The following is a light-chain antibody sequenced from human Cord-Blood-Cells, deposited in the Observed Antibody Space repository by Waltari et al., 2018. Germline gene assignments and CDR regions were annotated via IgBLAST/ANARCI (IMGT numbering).Light chain of an antibody. J-gene: IGKJ2*01. CDR1: QSVLYSSNNKNY. V-gene: IGKV4-1*01. Sequence: DIVMTQSPDSLAVSLGERATINCKSSQSVLYSSNNKNYLAWYQQKPGQPPKLLIYWASTRESGVPDRFSGSWSGTDFTLTIISLQAEDVAVYYCQQYYSTPYTFGQGTKLEIK. CDR3: QQYYSTPYT. CDR2: WAS.